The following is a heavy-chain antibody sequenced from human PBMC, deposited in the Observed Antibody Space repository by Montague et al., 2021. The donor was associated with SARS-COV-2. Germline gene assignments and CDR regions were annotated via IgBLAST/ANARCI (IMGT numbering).Heavy chain of an antibody. CDR3: ARGIFTIPFIPAHYYMDV. D-gene: IGHD3-3*01. CDR2: IYNNGST. V-gene: IGHV4-59*01. CDR1: GGSISSYY. Sequence: SETLSLTCTVSGGSISSYYWSWIRQPPGKGLQWIGYIYNNGSTNCNTSLKSRVTLSIDTSKNQFSLKLTSVTAADTAVYYCARGIFTIPFIPAHYYMDVWGKGTTVTVSS. J-gene: IGHJ6*03.